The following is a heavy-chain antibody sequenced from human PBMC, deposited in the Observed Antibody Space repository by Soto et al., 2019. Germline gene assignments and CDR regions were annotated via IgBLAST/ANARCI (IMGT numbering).Heavy chain of an antibody. CDR2: IDPSDSYT. J-gene: IGHJ4*02. CDR3: ARPIGALSTTDFTY. D-gene: IGHD3-22*01. V-gene: IGHV5-10-1*01. Sequence: PGESLKISCKGSGYSFTSSWISWVRQMPGKGLEWMGRIDPSDSYTNYSPSFQGHVTISADKSISTAYLQWSSLKASDTAMYYCARPIGALSTTDFTYWGQGTLVTVSS. CDR1: GYSFTSSW.